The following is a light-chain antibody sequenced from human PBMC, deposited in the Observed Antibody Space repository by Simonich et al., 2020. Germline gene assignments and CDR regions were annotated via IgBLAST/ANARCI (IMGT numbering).Light chain of an antibody. Sequence: QSALTQPASVSGSPGQSITISCTGTSRDVGGYNLVSWYQQHPGKAPKLMIYEGSKRPSGVSNRFPGSKSGNTASLTISGLQAEDEADYYCCSYAGSSTFAVFGGGTQLTVL. CDR3: CSYAGSSTFAV. J-gene: IGLJ7*01. V-gene: IGLV2-23*01. CDR1: SRDVGGYNL. CDR2: EGS.